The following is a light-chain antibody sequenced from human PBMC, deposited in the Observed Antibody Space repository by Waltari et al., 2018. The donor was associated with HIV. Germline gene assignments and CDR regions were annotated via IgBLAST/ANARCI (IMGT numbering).Light chain of an antibody. V-gene: IGLV3-10*01. CDR1: TLPKKY. CDR2: EDI. J-gene: IGLJ3*02. CDR3: YSTESSGTHRV. Sequence: SYELTQPPSVSVSPGQTARITCSGDTLPKKYAHWYQQKSGQPPVLVIYEDIKRPSGIPEGFSGSSSGTVAILTISGAQVEDEADYYCYSTESSGTHRVFGGGTKLTVL.